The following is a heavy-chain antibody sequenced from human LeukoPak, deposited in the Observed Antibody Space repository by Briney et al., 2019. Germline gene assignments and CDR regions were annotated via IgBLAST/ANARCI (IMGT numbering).Heavy chain of an antibody. J-gene: IGHJ4*02. V-gene: IGHV3-30*03. CDR1: GFTFSSYG. Sequence: PGGSLRLSCAASGFTFSSYGMHWVRQAPGKGLEWVAVMSYDGSNKYYADSVKGRFTISRDNSKNTLYLQMNSLRAEDTAVYYCARKTIGGFDYWGQGTLVTVSS. CDR3: ARKTIGGFDY. D-gene: IGHD3-10*01. CDR2: MSYDGSNK.